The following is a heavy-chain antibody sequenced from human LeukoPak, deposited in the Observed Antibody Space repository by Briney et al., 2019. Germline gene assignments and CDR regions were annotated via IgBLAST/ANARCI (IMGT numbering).Heavy chain of an antibody. CDR1: GLPSSSYW. Sequence: GGSLRLSCEPSGLPSSSYWMLWVRQAPGKGLVWVSRISGDGTITTYADFVKGRFTISRDNTKNILYLQMNSLKVEDTAIYYCSRSQFDYWGQGVLVTVSS. CDR3: SRSQFDY. CDR2: ISGDGTIT. J-gene: IGHJ4*02. V-gene: IGHV3-74*03.